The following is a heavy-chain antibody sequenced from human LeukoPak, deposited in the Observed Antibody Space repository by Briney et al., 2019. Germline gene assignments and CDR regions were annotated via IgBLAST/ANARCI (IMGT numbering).Heavy chain of an antibody. D-gene: IGHD5-24*01. Sequence: PSETLSLTCTVSGGSISNYFWTWIRQPPGERLEWIGYYSGSTYYNPSLKSRVTISLDTSKKQFSLKLDSVTAADTAVYYCVRGTEEMTTISETFDIWGQGTMVTVSS. V-gene: IGHV4-59*01. CDR2: YSGST. CDR3: VRGTEEMTTISETFDI. J-gene: IGHJ3*02. CDR1: GGSISNYF.